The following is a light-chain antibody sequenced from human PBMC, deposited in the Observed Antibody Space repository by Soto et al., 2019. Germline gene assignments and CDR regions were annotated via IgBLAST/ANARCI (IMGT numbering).Light chain of an antibody. Sequence: QSVLTQPPSVSGTPGQRVTISCSGSDSNIGSKTVSWYQQLPGTAPKLLIHRDDQRPSGVPDRFSASRSDTSATLAVSGLQSEDEADYYCASWDDSREAGVVFGGGTKLTVL. J-gene: IGLJ2*01. V-gene: IGLV1-44*01. CDR2: RDD. CDR3: ASWDDSREAGVV. CDR1: DSNIGSKT.